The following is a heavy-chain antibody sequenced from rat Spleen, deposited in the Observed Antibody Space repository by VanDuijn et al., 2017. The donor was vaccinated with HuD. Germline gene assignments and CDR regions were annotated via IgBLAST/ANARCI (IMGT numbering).Heavy chain of an antibody. V-gene: IGHV3-1*01. CDR3: ARFEGASPLDY. CDR1: GHSITSYY. Sequence: EVQLQESGPGLVEPSQSFSLSCSVTGHSITSYYWGWIRQFPGNKMEWMGYISYSGTTNYNPSLKSRFSITRDTSKNQFFLQLRSVTTEDTATYYCARFEGASPLDYWGQGVMVPVSS. J-gene: IGHJ2*01. D-gene: IGHD3-7*01. CDR2: ISYSGTT.